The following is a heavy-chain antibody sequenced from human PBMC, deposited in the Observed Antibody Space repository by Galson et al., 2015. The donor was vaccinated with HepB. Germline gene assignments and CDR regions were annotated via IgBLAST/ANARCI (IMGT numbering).Heavy chain of an antibody. Sequence: SLRLSCAVSGFTVTRHYITWVRQAPGKGLEWVSTLYSGTNANFAESVTGRFTMSRDNSKNTIILQMDSLRAEDPAVYYCARDVGLLGALDIWGQGTVVTVSS. CDR1: GFTVTRHY. CDR3: ARDVGLLGALDI. V-gene: IGHV3-66*01. CDR2: LYSGTNA. J-gene: IGHJ3*02. D-gene: IGHD2-15*01.